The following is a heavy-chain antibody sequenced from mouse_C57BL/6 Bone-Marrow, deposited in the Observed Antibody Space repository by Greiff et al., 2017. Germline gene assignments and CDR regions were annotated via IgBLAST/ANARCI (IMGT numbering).Heavy chain of an antibody. CDR3: ARPYYSNYWYFDV. D-gene: IGHD2-5*01. CDR2: IYPGSGST. J-gene: IGHJ1*03. V-gene: IGHV1-55*01. Sequence: QVQLQQPGAELVKPGASVKMSCKASGYTFTSYWITWVKQRPGQGLEWIGDIYPGSGSTNYNEKFKSKATLTVETSSSTAYMQLSSLTAEDSAVDYCARPYYSNYWYFDVWGTGTTVTVSS. CDR1: GYTFTSYW.